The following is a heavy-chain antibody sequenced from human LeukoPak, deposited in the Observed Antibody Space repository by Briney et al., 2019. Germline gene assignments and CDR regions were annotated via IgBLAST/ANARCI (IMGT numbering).Heavy chain of an antibody. CDR2: INHSGST. V-gene: IGHV4-34*01. D-gene: IGHD3-10*01. CDR3: ARVTPYYYGSGSSKGFDY. Sequence: PSETLSLTCAVYGGSFSGYYWSWIRQPPGKGLEWIGEINHSGSTNYNPSLKSRVTISVDTSKNQFSLKLSSVTAADTAVYYCARVTPYYYGSGSSKGFDYWGQGTLVTVSS. J-gene: IGHJ4*02. CDR1: GGSFSGYY.